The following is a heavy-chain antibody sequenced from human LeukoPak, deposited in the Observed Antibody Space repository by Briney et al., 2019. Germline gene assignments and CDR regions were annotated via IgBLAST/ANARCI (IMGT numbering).Heavy chain of an antibody. CDR2: IYTSGST. CDR1: GGSISSYY. Sequence: PSETLSLTCTVSGGSISSYYWSWLRQPPGKGLEWIGYIYTSGSTNYNPSLKSRVTISVDTSKNQFSLKLSSVTAADTAVYYCARQGVRGQSSRYNWFDPWGQGTLVTVSS. J-gene: IGHJ5*02. CDR3: ARQGVRGQSSRYNWFDP. D-gene: IGHD2-2*01. V-gene: IGHV4-4*09.